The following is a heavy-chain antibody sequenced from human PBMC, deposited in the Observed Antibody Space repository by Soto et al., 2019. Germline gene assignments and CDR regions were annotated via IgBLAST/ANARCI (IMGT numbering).Heavy chain of an antibody. CDR2: TSFDGFNQ. D-gene: IGHD1-1*01. CDR3: ARGIGYSAQDY. J-gene: IGHJ4*02. V-gene: IGHV3-30*03. CDR1: GFTFRNYG. Sequence: PGGSLRLSCAGSGFTFRNYGMQWVRQAPGKGLEWVALTSFDGFNQYYGKSVEGRFTISRDSAKNTLYLQMDSLRAEDTAVYYCARGIGYSAQDYWGQGTLVTVSS.